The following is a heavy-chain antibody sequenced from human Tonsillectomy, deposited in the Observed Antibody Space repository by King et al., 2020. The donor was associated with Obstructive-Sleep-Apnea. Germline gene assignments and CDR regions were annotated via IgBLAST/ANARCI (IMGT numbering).Heavy chain of an antibody. CDR1: GGSISSGGYY. CDR3: ATHYYDSSGYSKVDY. V-gene: IGHV4-31*03. D-gene: IGHD3-22*01. Sequence: VQLQESGPGLVKPSQTLSLTCTVSGGSISSGGYYWSWIRQHPGKGLEGIGYIYYSGSTYYNPSLKSRVTISVDTSKNKFSLKLSSVTAADTAVYYCATHYYDSSGYSKVDYWGQGTLVTVSS. J-gene: IGHJ4*02. CDR2: IYYSGST.